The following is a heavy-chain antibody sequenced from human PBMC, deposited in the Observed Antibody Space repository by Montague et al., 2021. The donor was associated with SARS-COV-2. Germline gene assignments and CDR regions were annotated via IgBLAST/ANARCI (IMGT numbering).Heavy chain of an antibody. D-gene: IGHD6-25*01. Sequence: TLSLTCTVSGGSVTSTTYYWSWFRQRPGMGLVWFGFIYSSRSTAYTPSLQNRLTMSIYTSKNQFSLRLTSATAADSAVYYCAKGSGYPWGRGTRVAVSS. V-gene: IGHV4-31*03. CDR1: GGSVTSTTYY. J-gene: IGHJ2*01. CDR2: IYSSRST. CDR3: AKGSGYP.